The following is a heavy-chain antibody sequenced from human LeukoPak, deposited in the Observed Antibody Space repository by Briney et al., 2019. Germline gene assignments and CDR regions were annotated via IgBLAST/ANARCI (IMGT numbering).Heavy chain of an antibody. V-gene: IGHV1-18*04. J-gene: IGHJ4*02. Sequence: ASVKVSCKASGYTFTGYYMHWVRQAPGQGLEWMGWISAYNGNTNYAQKLQGRVTMTTDTSTSTAYMELRSLRSDDTAVYYCARDTYSSSQSLGYWGQGTLVTVSS. CDR3: ARDTYSSSQSLGY. CDR1: GYTFTGYY. D-gene: IGHD6-6*01. CDR2: ISAYNGNT.